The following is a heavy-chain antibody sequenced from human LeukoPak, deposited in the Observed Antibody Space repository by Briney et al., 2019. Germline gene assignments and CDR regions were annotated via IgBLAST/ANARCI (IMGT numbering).Heavy chain of an antibody. V-gene: IGHV4-38-2*02. D-gene: IGHD1-26*01. CDR1: GYSISNGYY. CDR2: VYHSGST. J-gene: IGHJ4*02. CDR3: ARGRGSYYYYFDY. Sequence: SETLSLTCTVSGYSISNGYYGGWIRQPPGKGLEWIGSVYHSGSTYYNPSLKSRVTISVDTSKNQFSLKLTSVSAADTAVYYCARGRGSYYYYFDYWGQGTLVTVSS.